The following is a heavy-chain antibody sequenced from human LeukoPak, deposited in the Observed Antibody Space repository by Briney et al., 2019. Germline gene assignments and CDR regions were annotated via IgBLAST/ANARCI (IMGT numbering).Heavy chain of an antibody. Sequence: GGSLRLSCAASGFTFSSFWMSWVRQAPGKGLEWVANIKQDGSEKYYVDSVKGRVTISRDNAKNSLYLQMNSLRAEDTAVYYCARDSPNPYYYDSSGYSNFDYWGQGTLVTVPS. J-gene: IGHJ4*02. CDR1: GFTFSSFW. CDR2: IKQDGSEK. D-gene: IGHD3-22*01. CDR3: ARDSPNPYYYDSSGYSNFDY. V-gene: IGHV3-7*01.